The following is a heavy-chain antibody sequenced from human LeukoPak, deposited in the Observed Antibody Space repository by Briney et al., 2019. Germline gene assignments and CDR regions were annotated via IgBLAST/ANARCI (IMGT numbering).Heavy chain of an antibody. J-gene: IGHJ4*02. CDR2: INPILGTV. Sequence: SVKVSCKASGGTFSNYAFSWVRQAPGQGLEWMGVINPILGTVNYAQNFQARVTITADKSTSTAYMELSSLRSDDTAVYYCARDLYVGAVAFLYWGQGTLVTVSS. CDR1: GGTFSNYA. V-gene: IGHV1-69*10. D-gene: IGHD6-19*01. CDR3: ARDLYVGAVAFLY.